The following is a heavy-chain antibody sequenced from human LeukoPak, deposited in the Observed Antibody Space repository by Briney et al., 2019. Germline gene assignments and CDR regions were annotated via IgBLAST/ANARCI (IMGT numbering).Heavy chain of an antibody. D-gene: IGHD5-18*01. V-gene: IGHV4-59*01. CDR2: IYYSGST. CDR3: AKTTEGGYTYDYFYYYYMDV. Sequence: SETLSLTCTVSGGSISTNYWSWIRQPPGKGLEWIGYIYYSGSTNYNPSLKSRVTISVDTSKNQFSLKLSSVTAADTAVYYCAKTTEGGYTYDYFYYYYMDVWGKGTTVTISS. J-gene: IGHJ6*03. CDR1: GGSISTNY.